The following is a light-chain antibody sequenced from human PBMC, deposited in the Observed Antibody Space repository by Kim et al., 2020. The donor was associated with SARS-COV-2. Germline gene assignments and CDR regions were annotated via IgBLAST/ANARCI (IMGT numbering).Light chain of an antibody. CDR1: QSISSY. CDR2: AAS. CDR3: QQSYSTPYS. J-gene: IGKJ2*03. V-gene: IGKV1-39*01. Sequence: SASVGDRVTIACRASQSISSYLNWYQQKPGRAPKLLIYAASSLQSGVPSRFSGSGSGTDFTLTISSLQPEDFATYYCQQSYSTPYSFGQGNKLEI.